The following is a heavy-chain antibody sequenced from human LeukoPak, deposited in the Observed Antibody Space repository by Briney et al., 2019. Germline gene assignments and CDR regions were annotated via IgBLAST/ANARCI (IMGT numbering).Heavy chain of an antibody. D-gene: IGHD4-17*01. CDR2: ISSNGGST. CDR3: ASLGVTTDY. Sequence: GGSLRLSCAASGFTFSSYAMHWVRQAPGKGLEYVSAISSNGGSTYYANSVKGRFTISRDNSKNTLYLQMGSLRAEDMAVYYCASLGVTTDYWGQGTLVTVSS. J-gene: IGHJ4*02. V-gene: IGHV3-64*01. CDR1: GFTFSSYA.